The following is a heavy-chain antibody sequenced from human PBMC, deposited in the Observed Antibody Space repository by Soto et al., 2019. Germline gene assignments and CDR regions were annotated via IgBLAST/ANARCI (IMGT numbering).Heavy chain of an antibody. CDR3: ARWGTTGGLDV. J-gene: IGHJ1*01. CDR1: GFTFRSYV. Sequence: QVQLVESGGGVVQPGTSLRLSCVGSGFTFRSYVIHRVRQAPGKGLEWVALTSYDGSNKDYGDSVKGRFTISRDNSRNTVDLQMDSLRREDTALYFCARWGTTGGLDVWGQGTLVSVSS. V-gene: IGHV3-30*19. D-gene: IGHD3-16*01. CDR2: TSYDGSNK.